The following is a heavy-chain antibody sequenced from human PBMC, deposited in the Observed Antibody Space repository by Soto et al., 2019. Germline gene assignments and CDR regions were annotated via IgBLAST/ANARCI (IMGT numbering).Heavy chain of an antibody. V-gene: IGHV3-74*03. CDR3: GRDRNGPIG. CDR1: GITFGNYW. CDR2: INGDGSST. Sequence: EIQLVESGGGLVQPGGSLSLSCVASGITFGNYWMHWARQVPGKGLVWVSHINGDGSSTKFADSVKGRFTISRDNAKNTLYLQMSALRVEDSAVYYCGRDRNGPIGWGQGNLVTVAS. J-gene: IGHJ4*02. D-gene: IGHD3-10*01.